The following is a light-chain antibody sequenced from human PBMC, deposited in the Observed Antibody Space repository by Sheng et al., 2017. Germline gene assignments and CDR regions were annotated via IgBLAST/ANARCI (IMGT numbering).Light chain of an antibody. V-gene: IGKV3-20*01. CDR1: QSVSNSY. Sequence: EIVLTQSPGTLSLSPGERATLSCRASQSVSNSYLAWYQQKPGQAPRLLIYGASNRATGIPDRFSGSGSGTDFTLTISRLEPEDFAVYYCQQYGSSLLITFGQGTRLEIK. CDR2: GAS. CDR3: QQYGSSLLIT. J-gene: IGKJ5*01.